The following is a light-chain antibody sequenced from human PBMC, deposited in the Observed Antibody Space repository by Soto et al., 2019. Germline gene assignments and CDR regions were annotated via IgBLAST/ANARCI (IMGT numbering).Light chain of an antibody. CDR1: QDISTF. CDR2: STS. CDR3: QQHNSYPYT. Sequence: DIQLTQSPSFLSASVGDRVTITCRASQDISTFLAWYQQKPGKAPQPLIYSTSNLHSGVPSRFSGSGSGTEFTLTVSSLQPEDFATYHCQQHNSYPYTFGQGTNLEIK. J-gene: IGKJ2*01. V-gene: IGKV1-9*01.